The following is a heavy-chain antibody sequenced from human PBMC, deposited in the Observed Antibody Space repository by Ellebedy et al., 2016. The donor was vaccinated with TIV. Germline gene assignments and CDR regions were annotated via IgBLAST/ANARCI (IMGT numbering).Heavy chain of an antibody. V-gene: IGHV3-30-3*01. CDR3: ARDGGYYGSGSYLDY. Sequence: GESLKISCAASAFTFSSYAMHWVRQAPGKGLEWVAVISYDGSNKYYADSVKGRFTISRDNSKNTLYLQMNSLRAEDTAVYYCARDGGYYGSGSYLDYWGQGTLVTVSS. CDR1: AFTFSSYA. J-gene: IGHJ4*02. D-gene: IGHD3-10*01. CDR2: ISYDGSNK.